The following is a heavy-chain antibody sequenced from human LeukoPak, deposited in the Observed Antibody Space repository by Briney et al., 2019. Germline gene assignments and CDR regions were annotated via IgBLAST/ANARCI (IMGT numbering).Heavy chain of an antibody. Sequence: PGGSLRLSCAASGFTFSSYGMHWVRQAPGKGLEWVAVISYDGSNKYYADSVKGRFTISRDNSKNTLYLQVNSLRAEDTAVYYCAKSPWGSITMIFDYWGQGTLVTVSS. CDR2: ISYDGSNK. D-gene: IGHD3-22*01. J-gene: IGHJ4*02. V-gene: IGHV3-30*18. CDR3: AKSPWGSITMIFDY. CDR1: GFTFSSYG.